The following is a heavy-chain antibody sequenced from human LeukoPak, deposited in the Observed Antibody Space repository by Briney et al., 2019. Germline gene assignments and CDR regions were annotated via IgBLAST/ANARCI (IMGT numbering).Heavy chain of an antibody. V-gene: IGHV3-23*01. CDR2: ISGRGGST. D-gene: IGHD1-26*01. J-gene: IGHJ4*02. CDR3: AKDMWELFSFDF. Sequence: GASLSLSCAASGFNFSSYAMSWVRPAPGPGLESASAISGRGGSTYHADSVKGRFTISRDNSKNTLYLQMNSLRAEDTAAYYCAKDMWELFSFDFWGQGTLVTVSS. CDR1: GFNFSSYA.